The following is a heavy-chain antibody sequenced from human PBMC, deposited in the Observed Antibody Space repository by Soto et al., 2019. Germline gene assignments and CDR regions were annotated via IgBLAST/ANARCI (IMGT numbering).Heavy chain of an antibody. D-gene: IGHD2-2*01. CDR3: TRHADLGYCSSSSCYDFDY. CDR1: GFTFSGSP. Sequence: EVQLVESGGGLVQPGGSLKLSCAASGFTFSGSPMHWVGQASGKGLEWVGRIRSKANNYATDYGASVKGRFTISRDDSKNTAYLQMNSLKTEDTAVYYCTRHADLGYCSSSSCYDFDYWGQGTLVTVSS. V-gene: IGHV3-73*01. CDR2: IRSKANNYAT. J-gene: IGHJ4*02.